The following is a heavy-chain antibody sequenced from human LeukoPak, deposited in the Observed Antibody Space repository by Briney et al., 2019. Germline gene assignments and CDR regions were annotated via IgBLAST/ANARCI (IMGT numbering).Heavy chain of an antibody. CDR1: GYTFTNYW. V-gene: IGHV5-51*01. CDR2: IYPDDADT. Sequence: GESLKISCKRSGYTFTNYWIVWVRQMPGKGLEWMGIIYPDDADTRYSPSFQGQVTISADKSIGTAYLQWSSLKASDTAMYYCARLNYGSGSHFGHFDYWGQGTLVTVSS. D-gene: IGHD3-10*01. J-gene: IGHJ4*02. CDR3: ARLNYGSGSHFGHFDY.